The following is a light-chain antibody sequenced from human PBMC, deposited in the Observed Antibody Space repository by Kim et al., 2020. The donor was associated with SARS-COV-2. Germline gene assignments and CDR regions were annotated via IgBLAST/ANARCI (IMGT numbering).Light chain of an antibody. CDR2: AAS. CDR1: QDISSW. CDR3: QRADSFPLG. V-gene: IGKV1-12*01. Sequence: PSVRDRVTITCRASQDISSWLAWYQQKPGKAPKLLISAASSLQSGVPSRFSGSGSGTDFTLTISSLQPEDFASYYCQRADSFPLGFGGGTKVDIK. J-gene: IGKJ4*01.